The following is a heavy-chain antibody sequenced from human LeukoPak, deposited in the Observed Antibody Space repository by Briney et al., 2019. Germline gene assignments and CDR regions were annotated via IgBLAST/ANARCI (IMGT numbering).Heavy chain of an antibody. D-gene: IGHD6-19*01. CDR1: GYSISSGYY. Sequence: SETLSLICTVSGYSISSGYYWGWVRQPPGKGLEWIGTVYHSGSTYYNPSLLSRVTISVETSKNQFSLKVRSMTAADTAVCYCARESIAVAGTLVYWGQGTLVTVSS. V-gene: IGHV4-38-2*02. CDR2: VYHSGST. CDR3: ARESIAVAGTLVY. J-gene: IGHJ4*02.